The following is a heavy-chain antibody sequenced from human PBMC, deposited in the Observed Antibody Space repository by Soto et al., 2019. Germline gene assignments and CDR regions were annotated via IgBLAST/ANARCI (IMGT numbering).Heavy chain of an antibody. CDR1: GFTFGDYA. J-gene: IGHJ4*02. V-gene: IGHV3-49*03. D-gene: IGHD3-22*01. CDR3: TRASIHHYYDSSGYYSY. Sequence: PGGSLRLPCTASGFTFGDYAMSWFRQGPGKGLEWVGFIRSKAYGGTTEYAASVKGRFTISRDDSKSIAYLQMNSLKTEDTAVYYCTRASIHHYYDSSGYYSYWGQGTLVTVSS. CDR2: IRSKAYGGTT.